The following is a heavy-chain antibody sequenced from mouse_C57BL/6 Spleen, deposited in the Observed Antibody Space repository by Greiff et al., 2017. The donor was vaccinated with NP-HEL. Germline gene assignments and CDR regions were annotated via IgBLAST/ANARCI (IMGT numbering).Heavy chain of an antibody. CDR3: ASLYYDYFFDY. D-gene: IGHD2-4*01. J-gene: IGHJ2*01. CDR2: INPSSGYT. Sequence: VQLKESGAELAKPGASVKLSCKASGYTFTSYWMHWVKQRPGQGLEWIGYINPSSGYTKYNQKFKDKATLTADKSSSTAYMQLSSLTYEDSAVYYCASLYYDYFFDYWGQGTTLTVSS. V-gene: IGHV1-7*01. CDR1: GYTFTSYW.